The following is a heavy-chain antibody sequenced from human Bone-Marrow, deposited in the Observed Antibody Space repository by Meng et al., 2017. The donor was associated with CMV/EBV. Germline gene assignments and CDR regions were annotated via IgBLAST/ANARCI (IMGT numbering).Heavy chain of an antibody. V-gene: IGHV4-4*02. J-gene: IGHJ4*02. D-gene: IGHD3-10*01. CDR3: ARSMAGGLWFGELKG. CDR2: IYHSGST. CDR1: GGSIGSHNW. Sequence: SGGSIGSHNWWHWVRQPPGKGREWIGEIYHSGSTNYNPSLKSRVIISVDRSKNHFSLKLNSVTAADTAVYYCARSMAGGLWFGELKGWGQGTLVTVSS.